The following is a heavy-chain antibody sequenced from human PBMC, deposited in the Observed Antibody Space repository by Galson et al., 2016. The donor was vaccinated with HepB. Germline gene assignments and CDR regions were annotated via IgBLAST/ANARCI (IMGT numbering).Heavy chain of an antibody. CDR2: ISYDGSNK. D-gene: IGHD3-10*01. CDR3: ATFGPGAADAFDL. Sequence: SLRLSCAASGFTFSSHVMHWVRQAPGKGLEWVGVISYDGSNKYYADSVKGRFTISRDNSKNTLYLQMSSLRAEDTAVYYCATFGPGAADAFDLWGQGTMVTVSS. CDR1: GFTFSSHV. J-gene: IGHJ3*01. V-gene: IGHV3-30*04.